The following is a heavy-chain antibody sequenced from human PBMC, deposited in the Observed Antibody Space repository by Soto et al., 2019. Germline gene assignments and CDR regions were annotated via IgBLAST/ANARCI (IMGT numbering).Heavy chain of an antibody. CDR3: ARRYGASFDY. D-gene: IGHD4-17*01. CDR2: IHYSGST. CDR1: GGPISSGGYS. V-gene: IGHV4-61*08. Sequence: PSETLSLTCAVSGGPISSGGYSWSWIRQPPGKGLEWIGYIHYSGSTNYNPSLKSRVTISVDTSKNQFSLRLSSVTAADTAVYYCARRYGASFDYWGQGTLVT. J-gene: IGHJ4*02.